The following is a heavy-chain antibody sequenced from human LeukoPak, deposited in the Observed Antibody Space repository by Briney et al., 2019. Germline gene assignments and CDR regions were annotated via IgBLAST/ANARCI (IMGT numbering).Heavy chain of an antibody. D-gene: IGHD4-23*01. V-gene: IGHV1-69*13. Sequence: GASVKVSCKASGGTFSSYAISWVRQAPGQGLEWMGGIIPIFGTANYARKFQGRVTITADESTSTAYMELSSLRSEDTAVYYCARGQDVDYGGNSDYYYYMDVWGKGTTVTVSS. J-gene: IGHJ6*03. CDR1: GGTFSSYA. CDR2: IIPIFGTA. CDR3: ARGQDVDYGGNSDYYYYMDV.